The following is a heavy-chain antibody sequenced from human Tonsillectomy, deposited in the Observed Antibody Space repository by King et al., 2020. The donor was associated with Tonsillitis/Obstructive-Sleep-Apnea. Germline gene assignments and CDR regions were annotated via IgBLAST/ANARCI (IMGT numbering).Heavy chain of an antibody. CDR1: GGSISSYY. CDR3: ARQPYDFWSGYYAYYFDY. Sequence: QLQESGPGLVKPSETLSLTCTVSGGSISSYYWSWIRPPPGKGLEWIGYIYYSGSTNYNPSLKSRVTISVDTSKNQFSLKLSSVTAADTAVYYCARQPYDFWSGYYAYYFDYWGQGTLVTVSS. D-gene: IGHD3-3*01. J-gene: IGHJ4*02. CDR2: IYYSGST. V-gene: IGHV4-59*08.